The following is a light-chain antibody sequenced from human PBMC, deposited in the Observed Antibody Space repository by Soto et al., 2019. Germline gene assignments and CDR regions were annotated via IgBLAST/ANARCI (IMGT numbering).Light chain of an antibody. Sequence: QSALTQPASVSGSPGQSITISCTGTSSDIGSYNFVSWYQQYPGKAPKLMIYGVTNRPSGVSDRFSGSKSGNTASLTISGLQADDEADYYCCSYAGNYTFFGGGTKLTVL. V-gene: IGLV2-23*02. CDR1: SSDIGSYNF. CDR3: CSYAGNYTF. J-gene: IGLJ2*01. CDR2: GVT.